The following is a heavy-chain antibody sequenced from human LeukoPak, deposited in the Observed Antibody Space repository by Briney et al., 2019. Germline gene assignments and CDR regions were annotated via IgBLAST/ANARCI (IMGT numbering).Heavy chain of an antibody. D-gene: IGHD4-11*01. CDR3: ARGSLDYSYWD. J-gene: IGHJ4*02. CDR1: GGSTGSADYY. Sequence: PSETLSLTCTVSGGSTGSADYYWSWIRQPPGKGLEWVGYIYYSGIAYYNPSLKSRVTMSIDTSENQFSLKLNSVTAADTAVYYCARGSLDYSYWDWGQGTLVTVSS. CDR2: IYYSGIA. V-gene: IGHV4-30-4*08.